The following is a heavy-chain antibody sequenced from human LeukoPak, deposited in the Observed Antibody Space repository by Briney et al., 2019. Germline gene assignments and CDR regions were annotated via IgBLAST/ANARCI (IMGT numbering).Heavy chain of an antibody. D-gene: IGHD5-24*01. J-gene: IGHJ4*02. Sequence: SVKVSCKASGCTFSSYAISWVRQAPGQGLEWMGGIIPIFGTANYAQKFQGRVTITADESTSTAYMELSSLRSEDTAVYYCARGLRGGYNFAPGASDYWGQGTLVTVSS. V-gene: IGHV1-69*13. CDR2: IIPIFGTA. CDR3: ARGLRGGYNFAPGASDY. CDR1: GCTFSSYA.